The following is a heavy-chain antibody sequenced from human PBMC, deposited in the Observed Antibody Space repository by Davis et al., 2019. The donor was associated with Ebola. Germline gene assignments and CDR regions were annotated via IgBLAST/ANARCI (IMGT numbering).Heavy chain of an antibody. D-gene: IGHD6-13*01. CDR1: GFTFSSYS. CDR2: ISSSSSYI. V-gene: IGHV3-21*01. J-gene: IGHJ6*02. CDR3: ARDSSSWYFDGMDV. Sequence: GESLKISCAASGFTFSSYSMNWVRQAPGKGLEWVSSISSSSSYIYYADSVKGRFTISRDNAKNSLYLQMNSLRAEDTAVYYCARDSSSWYFDGMDVWGQGTTVTVSS.